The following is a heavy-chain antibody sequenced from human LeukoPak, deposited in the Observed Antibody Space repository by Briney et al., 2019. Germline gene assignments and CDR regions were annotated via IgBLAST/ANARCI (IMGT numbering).Heavy chain of an antibody. CDR2: IYYSGST. Sequence: SETLSLTCTVSGGSISSGDYYWSWIRQPPGKGLEWIGYIYYSGSTYYNPSLKSRVTISVDTSKNQFSLKLSSVTAADTAVYYCARVTTRRSSAAGYNWFDPWGQGTLVTVSS. CDR1: GGSISSGDYY. D-gene: IGHD6-13*01. CDR3: ARVTTRRSSAAGYNWFDP. J-gene: IGHJ5*02. V-gene: IGHV4-30-4*01.